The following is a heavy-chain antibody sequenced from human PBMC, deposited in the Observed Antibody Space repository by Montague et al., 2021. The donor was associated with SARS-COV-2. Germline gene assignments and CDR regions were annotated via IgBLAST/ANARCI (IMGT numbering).Heavy chain of an antibody. V-gene: IGHV4-59*08. CDR3: AWGWAFDP. CDR2: VYYNGDT. Sequence: SETLSLTCTVSGGSTASHYWNWTRHSQGERPERIGYVYYNGDTNYNHSLQSRVTISIDTSENKFSLWLNSVTAADAAVYFCAWGWAFDPWGQGRLVTVSS. D-gene: IGHD6-19*01. J-gene: IGHJ3*01. CDR1: GGSTASHY.